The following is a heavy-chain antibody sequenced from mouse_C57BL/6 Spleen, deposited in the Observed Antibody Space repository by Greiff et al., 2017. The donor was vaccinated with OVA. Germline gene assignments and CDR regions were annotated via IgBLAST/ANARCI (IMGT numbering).Heavy chain of an antibody. J-gene: IGHJ2*01. CDR3: ARSYYGSSVYYFDY. D-gene: IGHD1-1*01. V-gene: IGHV1-85*01. Sequence: VKLQESGPELVKPGASVKLSCKASGYTFTSYDINWVKQRPGQGLEWIGWIYPRDGSTKYNEKFKGKATLTVDTSSSTAYMELHSLTSEDSAVYFCARSYYGSSVYYFDYWGQGTTLTVSS. CDR1: GYTFTSYD. CDR2: IYPRDGST.